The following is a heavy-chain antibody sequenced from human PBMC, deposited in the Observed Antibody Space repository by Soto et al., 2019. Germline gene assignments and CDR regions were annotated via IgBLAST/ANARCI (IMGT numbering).Heavy chain of an antibody. D-gene: IGHD5-12*01. J-gene: IGHJ4*02. CDR2: IRANNGNT. V-gene: IGHV1-18*01. CDR3: ARDQGVATTGR. CDR1: GYTFTTFG. Sequence: GASVKVSCKASGYTFTTFGISWVRQATGQGLEWVGWIRANNGNTNYAQKLQGRVTMTTDTSTSTAYMELRSLRSDDTAVYYCARDQGVATTGRWGQGTLVTVSS.